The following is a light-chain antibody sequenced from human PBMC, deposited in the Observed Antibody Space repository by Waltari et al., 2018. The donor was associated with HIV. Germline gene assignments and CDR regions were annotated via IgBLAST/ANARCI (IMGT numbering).Light chain of an antibody. CDR3: SSYTSSSTYYV. V-gene: IGLV2-14*01. CDR2: DVS. CDR1: SSDVGGYNY. J-gene: IGLJ1*01. Sequence: QSALTQPASVSGSPGQSITISCTGTSSDVGGYNYVSWYQQHPGKAPKLMIYDVSNRPSGVPNRFSGSTSGNTASLTISGLQAEDEADYYCSSYTSSSTYYVFGTVTKVTVL.